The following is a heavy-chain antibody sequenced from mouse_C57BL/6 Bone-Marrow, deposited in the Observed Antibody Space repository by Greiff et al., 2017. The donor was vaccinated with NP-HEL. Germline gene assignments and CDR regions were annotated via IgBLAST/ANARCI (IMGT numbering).Heavy chain of an antibody. V-gene: IGHV1-54*01. CDR1: GYAFTNYL. J-gene: IGHJ3*01. D-gene: IGHD1-1*01. Sequence: VQGVESGAELVRPGTSVKVSCKASGYAFTNYLIEWVKQRPGQGLEWIGVINPGSGGTNYNEKFKGKATLTADKSSSTAYMQLSSLTSEDSAVYFCARGSSSWFAYWGQGTLVTVSA. CDR2: INPGSGGT. CDR3: ARGSSSWFAY.